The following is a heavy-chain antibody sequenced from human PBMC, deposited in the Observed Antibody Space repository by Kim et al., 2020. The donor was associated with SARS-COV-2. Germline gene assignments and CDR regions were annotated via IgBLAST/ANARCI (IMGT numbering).Heavy chain of an antibody. J-gene: IGHJ4*02. Sequence: VKGRFTISGENAKNSLYLQMNSLRAADTALYYCAKVGLRVATINYYFDNWGQGTLVTVSS. D-gene: IGHD5-12*01. CDR3: AKVGLRVATINYYFDN. V-gene: IGHV3-9*01.